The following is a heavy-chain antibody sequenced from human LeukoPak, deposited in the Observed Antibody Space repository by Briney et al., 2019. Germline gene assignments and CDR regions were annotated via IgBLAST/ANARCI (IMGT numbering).Heavy chain of an antibody. CDR2: ITSDGTST. CDR1: EFSFSTTW. D-gene: IGHD5-12*01. CDR3: ARDRWLLDS. Sequence: GGSLRLSCAASEFSFSTTWMHWVRQRPGQGLVWVARITSDGTSTSYAESVRGRFTISRDNAKNTLYLQMNSLRDEDTAVYYCARDRWLLDSWGQGTLVTVSS. J-gene: IGHJ4*02. V-gene: IGHV3-74*03.